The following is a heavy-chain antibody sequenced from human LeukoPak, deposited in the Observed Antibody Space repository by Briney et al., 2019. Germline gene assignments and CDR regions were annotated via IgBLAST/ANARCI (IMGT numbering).Heavy chain of an antibody. V-gene: IGHV4-59*08. Sequence: PSETLSLTCTVSGGSNSSYYWSWIRQPPGKGLEWIGYIYYSGSTNYNPSLKSRVTISVDTSKNQFSLKLSSVTAADTAVYYCARRPVTTSYYFDYWGQGTLVTVSS. CDR1: GGSNSSYY. D-gene: IGHD4-17*01. J-gene: IGHJ4*02. CDR3: ARRPVTTSYYFDY. CDR2: IYYSGST.